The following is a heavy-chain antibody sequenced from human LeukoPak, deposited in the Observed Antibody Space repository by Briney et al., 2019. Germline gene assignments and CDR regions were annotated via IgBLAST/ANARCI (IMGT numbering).Heavy chain of an antibody. V-gene: IGHV4-34*01. CDR3: ARAISFLERNWFDP. J-gene: IGHJ5*02. CDR2: INHSGST. CDR1: GGSFSGYY. Sequence: SETLSLTCAVYGGSFSGYYWSWIRQPPGKGLEWIGEINHSGSTNYNPSLKSRVTISVDTSKNQFSLKLSSVTAADTAVYYCARAISFLERNWFDPWGQGTLVTVSS. D-gene: IGHD3-3*02.